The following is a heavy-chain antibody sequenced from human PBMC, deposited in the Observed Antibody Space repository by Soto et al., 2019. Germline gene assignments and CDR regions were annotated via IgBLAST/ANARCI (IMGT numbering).Heavy chain of an antibody. CDR2: ISYDGSNK. Sequence: GSLRLSCAASGFTFSSYAMHWVRQAPGKGLEWVAVISYDGSNKYYADSVKGRFTISRDNSKNTLYLQMNGLRAEDTAVYYCARVRGLQLSTLRGRDYYFDYWGQGTLVTVSS. D-gene: IGHD5-18*01. CDR3: ARVRGLQLSTLRGRDYYFDY. CDR1: GFTFSSYA. V-gene: IGHV3-30-3*01. J-gene: IGHJ4*02.